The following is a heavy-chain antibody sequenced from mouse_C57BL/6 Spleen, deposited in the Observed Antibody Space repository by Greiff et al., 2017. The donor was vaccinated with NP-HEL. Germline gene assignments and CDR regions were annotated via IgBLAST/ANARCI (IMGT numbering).Heavy chain of an antibody. CDR2: IDPSDSYT. J-gene: IGHJ4*01. CDR1: GYTFTSYW. CDR3: ARKARDY. V-gene: IGHV1-59*01. Sequence: QVQLQQPGAELVRPGTSVKLSCKASGYTFTSYWMHWVKQRPGQGLEWIGVIDPSDSYTNYNQKFKGKATLTVDTSSSTAYMQLSSLTSEDSAVYYCARKARDYWGQGTSVTVSS.